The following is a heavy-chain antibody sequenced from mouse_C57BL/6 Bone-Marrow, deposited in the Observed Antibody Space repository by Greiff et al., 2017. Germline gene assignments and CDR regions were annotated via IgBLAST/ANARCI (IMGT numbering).Heavy chain of an antibody. CDR2: IWRGGST. D-gene: IGHD1-1*01. CDR3: AKITTVVALWFAY. Sequence: VQLQQSGPGLVPPSQSLSITCTVSGFSLTSYGVHWVRQSPGKGLEWLGVIWRGGSTDYNAAFMSRLSITKDNSKSQVFFKMNSLQADDTAIYYCAKITTVVALWFAYWGQGTLVTVSA. CDR1: GFSLTSYG. J-gene: IGHJ3*01. V-gene: IGHV2-5*01.